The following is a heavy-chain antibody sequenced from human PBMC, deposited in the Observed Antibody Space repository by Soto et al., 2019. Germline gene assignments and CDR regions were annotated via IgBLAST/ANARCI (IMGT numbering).Heavy chain of an antibody. J-gene: IGHJ5*02. CDR1: GYTFTSYY. Sequence: QVQLVQSGAEVKKPGASVKVSCKASGYTFTSYYMHWVRQAPGQGLEWIGMIIPRGGSTMYAQRCQGRVTMTRDTSTSTVYMELSSLRSEDTAVYYCARVSSSCRRTICYIGGYNWFDPWGQGTMVTVSS. D-gene: IGHD2-2*02. CDR3: ARVSSSCRRTICYIGGYNWFDP. CDR2: IIPRGGST. V-gene: IGHV1-46*01.